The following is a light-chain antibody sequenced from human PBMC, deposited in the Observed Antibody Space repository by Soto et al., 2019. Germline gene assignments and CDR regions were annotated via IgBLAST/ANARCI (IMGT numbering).Light chain of an antibody. V-gene: IGKV2-28*01. CDR2: LGS. Sequence: DIVMTQSPLSLPVTPGEPGSIPLRSRQSLLHSNGYNYLDWYMQKPGQSPQILIYLGSNRASGVPDRFSGSGSGTDFTLKISRVEAEDVGVYYCMQPLQSWTFGQGTKVDIK. CDR3: MQPLQSWT. J-gene: IGKJ1*01. CDR1: QSLLHSNGYNY.